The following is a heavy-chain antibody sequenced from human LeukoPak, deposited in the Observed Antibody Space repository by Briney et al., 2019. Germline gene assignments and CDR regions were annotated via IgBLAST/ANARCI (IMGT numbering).Heavy chain of an antibody. CDR2: ISSSGSTI. J-gene: IGHJ4*02. CDR1: GFTFSSYA. CDR3: ARAPTFSGWSDY. V-gene: IGHV3-48*04. Sequence: PGGSLRLSCAASGFTFSSYAMHWVRQAPGKGLEGVSYISSSGSTIYYADSVKGRFTISRDNAKNSLDLQMNSLRAEDKAVYYCARAPTFSGWSDYWGQGTLVTVSS. D-gene: IGHD6-19*01.